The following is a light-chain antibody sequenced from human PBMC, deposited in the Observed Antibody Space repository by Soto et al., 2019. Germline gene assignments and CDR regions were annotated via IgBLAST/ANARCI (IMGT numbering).Light chain of an antibody. V-gene: IGLV1-44*01. CDR3: AEWDDSLNGPHYV. J-gene: IGLJ1*01. CDR1: SSNIGSNT. CDR2: SNN. Sequence: QSALTQPPSASGTPGQRATISCSGSSSNIGSNTVNWYQQLPGTAPKLLIYSNNQRPSGVPDRFSGSKSGTSASLAISGLQSEDEADYYCAEWDDSLNGPHYVFGTGTKVTVL.